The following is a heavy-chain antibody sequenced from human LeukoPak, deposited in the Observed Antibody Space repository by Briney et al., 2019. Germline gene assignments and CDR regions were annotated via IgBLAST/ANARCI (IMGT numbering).Heavy chain of an antibody. V-gene: IGHV1-69*06. CDR1: GGTFSSYT. D-gene: IGHD1-14*01. CDR3: ARVRAAGRTRDAFDI. Sequence: SVKVSCKASGGTFSSYTITWVRQAPGQGLEWMGGIIPIFGTANYAQKFQGRVTITADKSTSTAYMDLSSLRSEDTAVYYCARVRAAGRTRDAFDIWGQGTMVTVSS. J-gene: IGHJ3*02. CDR2: IIPIFGTA.